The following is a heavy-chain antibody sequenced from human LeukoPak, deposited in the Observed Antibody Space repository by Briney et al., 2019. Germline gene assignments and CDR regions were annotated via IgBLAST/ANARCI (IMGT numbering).Heavy chain of an antibody. V-gene: IGHV1-18*01. Sequence: ASVKVSCKTSGYTFSSHSMNWVRQAPGQGLEWMGWISPYNGNTNYAQKLQGRVTLTTDISTSTAYMEVRSLRSDDTAVYYCARGEYELVGDYWGQGTLVTVTS. CDR2: ISPYNGNT. D-gene: IGHD6-13*01. J-gene: IGHJ4*02. CDR3: ARGEYELVGDY. CDR1: GYTFSSHS.